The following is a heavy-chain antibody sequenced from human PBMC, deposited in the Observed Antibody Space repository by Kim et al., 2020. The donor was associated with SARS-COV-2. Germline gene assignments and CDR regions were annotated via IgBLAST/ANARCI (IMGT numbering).Heavy chain of an antibody. CDR3: ARTMFTSITLMTLHY. CDR1: GYVFIDNY. D-gene: IGHD3-10*01. Sequence: ASVKVSCKASGYVFIDNYIHWVRQAPGQGPQWLGRINPNSGGTGYALKFHGRVSMTSDASINTAYMELSSLRFDDTAFYYCARTMFTSITLMTLHYWGQG. J-gene: IGHJ4*02. CDR2: INPNSGGT. V-gene: IGHV1-2*06.